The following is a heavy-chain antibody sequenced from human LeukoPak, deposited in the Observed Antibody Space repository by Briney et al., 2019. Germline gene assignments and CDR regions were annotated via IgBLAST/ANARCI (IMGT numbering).Heavy chain of an antibody. J-gene: IGHJ4*02. CDR3: ATLQSSGYDYSDY. Sequence: SETLSLTCTVSGGSISTYYWSWIRQPPGKGLEWIGYIYYSGYTDYNPSLKSRVTMSVDTSKNQFSLKLTSVAAADTAVYYCATLQSSGYDYSDYWGQGILVTVSS. CDR1: GGSISTYY. D-gene: IGHD3-22*01. V-gene: IGHV4-59*08. CDR2: IYYSGYT.